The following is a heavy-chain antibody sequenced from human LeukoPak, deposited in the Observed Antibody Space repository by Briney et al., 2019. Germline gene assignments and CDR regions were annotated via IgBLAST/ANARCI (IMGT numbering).Heavy chain of an antibody. J-gene: IGHJ5*02. V-gene: IGHV1-18*01. CDR3: ARWGVVVVPAAPELNWFDP. CDR1: GYTFTSYG. D-gene: IGHD2-2*01. CDR2: ISACNGNT. Sequence: ASVTVSCKASGYTFTSYGISWVRQAPGQGLEWMGWISACNGNTNSAQKLQGRVPMTADTSTSTAYMELRSLRSDDTAAYYCARWGVVVVPAAPELNWFDPWGQGTLVTVSS.